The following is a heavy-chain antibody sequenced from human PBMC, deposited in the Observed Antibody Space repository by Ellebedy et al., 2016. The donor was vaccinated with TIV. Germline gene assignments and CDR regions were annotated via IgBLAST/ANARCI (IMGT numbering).Heavy chain of an antibody. V-gene: IGHV3-30*04. CDR2: ISYDGSNK. J-gene: IGHJ4*02. CDR1: GFPFDSYV. Sequence: GESLKISCAASGFPFDSYVMNWVRQAPGEGLEWVALISYDGSNKYFADSVQGRFTISRDNSQNTLYLLMNSLRGDDTAIYYCARALNHVDTVSTAPLDCWGQGTLVTVSS. CDR3: ARALNHVDTVSTAPLDC. D-gene: IGHD5/OR15-5a*01.